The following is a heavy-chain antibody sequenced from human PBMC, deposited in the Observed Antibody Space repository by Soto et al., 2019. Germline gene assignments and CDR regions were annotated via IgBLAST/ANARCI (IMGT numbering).Heavy chain of an antibody. CDR2: INPNSGGT. CDR3: ARASPRPYYYYYGMDV. D-gene: IGHD6-6*01. J-gene: IGHJ6*02. Sequence: GTSVKFTWKDSGCTFTGYYMRWVRQAPGQGLEWMGWINPNSGGTNYAQKFQGWVTMTRDTSISTAYMELSRLRSDDTAVYYCARASPRPYYYYYGMDVWGQGTTVTVSS. CDR1: GCTFTGYY. V-gene: IGHV1-2*04.